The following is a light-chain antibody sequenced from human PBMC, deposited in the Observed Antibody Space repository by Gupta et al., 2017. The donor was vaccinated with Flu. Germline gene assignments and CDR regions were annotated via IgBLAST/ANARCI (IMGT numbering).Light chain of an antibody. V-gene: IGLV3-1*01. Sequence: SFELTQPSSMSVSLGQTASVTCSGHRLGEKNGSWYQKKSGQSPILVIYQDDRRPSGVPERFSGSNSGDTATLTISKAQKSDEGDYYCQAWDSGVVVVFGGGTRLTVL. CDR3: QAWDSGVVVV. J-gene: IGLJ2*01. CDR1: RLGEKN. CDR2: QDD.